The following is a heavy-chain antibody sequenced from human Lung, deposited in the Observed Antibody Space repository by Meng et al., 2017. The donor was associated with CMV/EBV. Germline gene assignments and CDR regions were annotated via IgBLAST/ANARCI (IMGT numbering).Heavy chain of an antibody. V-gene: IGHV1-8*03. CDR3: ARMSYDWDDQESNWFDP. D-gene: IGHD1-20*01. Sequence: YTFTNYDIIWVRQATGQGLEWMGWMNPNSGNTGYAQKFQGRVTITRDTSIGTAYMELSSLRSEDTAVYYCARMSYDWDDQESNWFDPWGQGTLVTVSS. CDR2: MNPNSGNT. CDR1: YTFTNYD. J-gene: IGHJ5*02.